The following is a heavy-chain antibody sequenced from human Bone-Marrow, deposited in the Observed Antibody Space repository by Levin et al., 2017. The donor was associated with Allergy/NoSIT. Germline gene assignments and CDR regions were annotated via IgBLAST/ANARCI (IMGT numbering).Heavy chain of an antibody. CDR2: ISSTSAYI. CDR3: ATFRDYDILTDYYHYYMDV. V-gene: IGHV3-21*01. CDR1: GFTFSTYG. D-gene: IGHD3-9*01. Sequence: PGGSLRLSCAASGFTFSTYGMIWVRQAPGKGLEWVSSISSTSAYIYYADSVRGRFTISRGNAENSLFLQMNSLRAADTAVYYCATFRDYDILTDYYHYYMDVWGKGTTVTVSS. J-gene: IGHJ6*03.